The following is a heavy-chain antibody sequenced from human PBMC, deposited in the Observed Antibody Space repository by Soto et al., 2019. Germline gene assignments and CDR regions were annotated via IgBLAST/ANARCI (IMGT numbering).Heavy chain of an antibody. V-gene: IGHV3-53*01. D-gene: IGHD3-10*01. CDR3: LRGYDY. CDR1: GFIVSSYY. CDR2: IYTGGTP. Sequence: EVQLVESGGGLMQPGGSLRLSCAASGFIVSSYYMSWVRQAPGKGLEWVSVIYTGGTPSYADSVKGRFTISRDNSKNTLYLQMNSLRAEDTAVYSCLRGYDYWGQGTLVTVSS. J-gene: IGHJ4*02.